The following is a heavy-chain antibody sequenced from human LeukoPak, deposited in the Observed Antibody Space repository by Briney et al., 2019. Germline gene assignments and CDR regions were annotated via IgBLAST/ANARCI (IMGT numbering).Heavy chain of an antibody. J-gene: IGHJ3*02. V-gene: IGHV3-30*04. CDR1: GFSFTNYS. D-gene: IGHD6-6*01. CDR2: ISDDGSNK. CDR3: ARTYGSSADAFDI. Sequence: GGSLRLSCAASGFSFTNYSVHWVRQAPGKGLEWVALISDDGSNKYYADSVKGRFTITRDNAKNTLYLQMSSLRSEDTAVYYCARTYGSSADAFDIWGQGTMVTVSS.